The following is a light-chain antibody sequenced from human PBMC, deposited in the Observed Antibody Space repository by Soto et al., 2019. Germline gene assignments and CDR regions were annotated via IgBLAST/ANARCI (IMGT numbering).Light chain of an antibody. CDR1: QSISSN. CDR2: GAS. CDR3: QQYNTWRLIT. V-gene: IGKV3-15*01. Sequence: EIVMTQSPATLSVSPGERATLSCRASQSISSNVGWYQQRPGQAPRLLIYGASTRATGIPARFSGSGSGTEFTLTISSLDSEDSAVYYCQQYNTWRLITFGQGTRLEMK. J-gene: IGKJ5*01.